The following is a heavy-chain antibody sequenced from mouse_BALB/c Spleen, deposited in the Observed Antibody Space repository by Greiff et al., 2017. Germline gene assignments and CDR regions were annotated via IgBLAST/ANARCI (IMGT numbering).Heavy chain of an antibody. CDR2: IWAGGST. CDR1: GFSLTSYG. V-gene: IGHV2-9*02. CDR3: SRARNYRYDGGYAMDY. D-gene: IGHD2-14*01. Sequence: VQLVESGPGLVAPSQSLSITCTVSGFSLTSYGVHWVRQPPGKGLEWLGVIWAGGSTNYNSALMSRLSISKDNSKSQVFLKMNSLQTDDTAMYYCSRARNYRYDGGYAMDYWGQGTSVTVSS. J-gene: IGHJ4*01.